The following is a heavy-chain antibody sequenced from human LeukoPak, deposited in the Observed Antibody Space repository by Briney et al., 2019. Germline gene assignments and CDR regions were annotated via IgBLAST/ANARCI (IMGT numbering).Heavy chain of an antibody. D-gene: IGHD3-10*01. CDR1: GGSISSGSYY. V-gene: IGHV4-61*02. CDR2: IYTSGST. Sequence: KPSETLSLTCTVSGGSISSGSYYWSWIRQPAGKGLERIGRIYTSGSTNYNPSLKSRVTISVDTSKNQFSLKLSSVTAADTAVYYCAGVWFGELSSWFDPWGQGTLVTVSS. J-gene: IGHJ5*02. CDR3: AGVWFGELSSWFDP.